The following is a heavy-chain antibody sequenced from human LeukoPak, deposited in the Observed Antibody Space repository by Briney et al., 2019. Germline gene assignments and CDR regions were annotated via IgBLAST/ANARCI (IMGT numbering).Heavy chain of an antibody. D-gene: IGHD2-2*01. CDR3: AKGLNRGVVIMPAGQMDV. J-gene: IGHJ6*04. V-gene: IGHV3-30*04. CDR2: ISYDGSNK. Sequence: PGRSLRLSCAASGFTFSSYAMHWVRQAPGKGLEWVAVISYDGSNKDYADSVKGRFTISRDNSMNTLYLQMHSLRAEDMAVYYCAKGLNRGVVIMPAGQMDVWGKGTTVTISS. CDR1: GFTFSSYA.